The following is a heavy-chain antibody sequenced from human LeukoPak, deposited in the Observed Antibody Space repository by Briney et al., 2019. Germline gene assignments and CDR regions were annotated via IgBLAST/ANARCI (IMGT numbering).Heavy chain of an antibody. J-gene: IGHJ1*01. CDR1: GYTFTGYY. V-gene: IGHV1-2*02. D-gene: IGHD3-22*01. CDR2: INPNSGGT. CDR3: ARDLGDSSGYSPPAEYFQH. Sequence: GASVKVSCKASGYTFTGYYMHWVRQASGQGLEWMGWINPNSGGTNYAQKFQGRVTMTRDTSISTAYMELSRLRSDDTAVYYCARDLGDSSGYSPPAEYFQHWGQGTLVTVSS.